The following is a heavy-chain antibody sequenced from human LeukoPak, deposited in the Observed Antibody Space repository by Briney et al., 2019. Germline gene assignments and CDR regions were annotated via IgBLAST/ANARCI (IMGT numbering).Heavy chain of an antibody. V-gene: IGHV1-46*01. CDR2: INPSGGST. D-gene: IGHD5-18*01. J-gene: IGHJ4*02. CDR3: ARESTAMGDY. Sequence: ASVKVSCKASGYTFTSYYMYWVRQAPGQGLEWMGIINPSGGSTSYAQKFQGRVTMTSDMSTSTVYMELSSLRYEDTAFYYCARESTAMGDYWGQGTLVTVSS. CDR1: GYTFTSYY.